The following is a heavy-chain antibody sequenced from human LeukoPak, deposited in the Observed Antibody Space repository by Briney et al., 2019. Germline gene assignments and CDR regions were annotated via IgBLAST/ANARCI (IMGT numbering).Heavy chain of an antibody. CDR1: GFTFSSYS. D-gene: IGHD3-10*01. V-gene: IGHV3-21*01. CDR2: IISSSSYI. J-gene: IGHJ4*02. Sequence: GGSLRLSCAASGFTFSSYSMNWVRQAPGKGLEWVSSIISSSSYIYYADSVKGRFTISRDNAKNSLYLQMNSLRAEDTAVYYCARDHTMVRGAFPAYFDYWGQGTLVTVSS. CDR3: ARDHTMVRGAFPAYFDY.